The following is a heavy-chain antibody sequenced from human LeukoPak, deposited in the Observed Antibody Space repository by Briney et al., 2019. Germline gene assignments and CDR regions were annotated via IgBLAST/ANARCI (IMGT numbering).Heavy chain of an antibody. V-gene: IGHV3-66*01. J-gene: IGHJ4*02. Sequence: AGSLRLSCAASGFSVNSDYMTWVRQAPGKGLGWVSVLYSSGTTFYADSVRGRFTISRDTSKNTLYLQMNSLRAEDTAVYYCATWIYDTLTGYPSFQYWGQGTLVTVSS. D-gene: IGHD3-9*01. CDR1: GFSVNSDY. CDR2: LYSSGTT. CDR3: ATWIYDTLTGYPSFQY.